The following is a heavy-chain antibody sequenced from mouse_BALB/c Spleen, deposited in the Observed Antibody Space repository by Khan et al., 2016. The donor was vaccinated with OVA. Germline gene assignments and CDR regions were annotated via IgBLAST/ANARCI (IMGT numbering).Heavy chain of an antibody. Sequence: DLVKPGASVKLSCKASDYTFTSFWINWIKQRPGQGLEWVGHIGPGSGATYYNEIFKGKATLTVDTSTSTAYIQLSSLSSEDSAVYVSARSNYYGSSLYAMDYWGQGTSVTVSS. CDR2: IGPGSGAT. CDR3: ARSNYYGSSLYAMDY. CDR1: DYTFTSFW. V-gene: IGHV1S41*01. J-gene: IGHJ4*01. D-gene: IGHD1-1*01.